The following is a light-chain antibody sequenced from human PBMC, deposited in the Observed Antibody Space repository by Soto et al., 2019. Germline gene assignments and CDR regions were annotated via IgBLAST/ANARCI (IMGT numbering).Light chain of an antibody. CDR1: QSVSSSY. CDR3: HQYASSPVT. J-gene: IGKJ1*01. Sequence: EIVLTQSPGTLSLSPGERATLSCRASQSVSSSYLAWYQQKPGQAPRLLIYGASSRAAGIPDRFSGSGSGTDFTRTISRLEPEDFAVYYCHQYASSPVTFGQGTKVEIK. CDR2: GAS. V-gene: IGKV3-20*01.